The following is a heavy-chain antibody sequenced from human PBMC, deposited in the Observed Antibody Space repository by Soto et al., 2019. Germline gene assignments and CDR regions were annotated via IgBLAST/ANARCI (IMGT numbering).Heavy chain of an antibody. Sequence: QVQLQESGPGLVKPSETLSLTCTVSGGSISSYYWSWIRQPPGKGLEWIGYIYYSGSTNYNPSLKSRVTISVDTSKNQFSLKLSSVTAADTAVYYCARQTFMVRGVIITSYYMDVWGKGTTVTVSS. CDR1: GGSISSYY. CDR3: ARQTFMVRGVIITSYYMDV. V-gene: IGHV4-59*08. J-gene: IGHJ6*03. CDR2: IYYSGST. D-gene: IGHD3-10*01.